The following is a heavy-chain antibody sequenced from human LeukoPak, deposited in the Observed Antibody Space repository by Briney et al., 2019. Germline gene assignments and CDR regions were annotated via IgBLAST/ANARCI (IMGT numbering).Heavy chain of an antibody. CDR1: GGSFSGYY. V-gene: IGHV4-34*01. CDR2: INHSGST. J-gene: IGHJ4*02. Sequence: SETLSLTCAVYGGSFSGYYWSWIRQPPGKGLEWIGEINHSGSTNYNPSLKSRVTISVDTSKNQFSLKLSSVTAADTAVYYCARDIRAFEYFDYWGQGTLVTVSS. CDR3: ARDIRAFEYFDY. D-gene: IGHD3-16*01.